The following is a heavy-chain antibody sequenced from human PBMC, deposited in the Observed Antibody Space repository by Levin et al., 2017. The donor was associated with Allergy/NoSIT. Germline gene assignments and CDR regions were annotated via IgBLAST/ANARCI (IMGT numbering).Heavy chain of an antibody. CDR1: GGSISSYY. Sequence: SQTLSLTCTVSGGSISSYYWSWIRQPPGKGLEWIGYIYYSGSTNYNPSLKSRVTISVDTSKNQFSLKLSSVTAADTAVYYCARGELDYGSGSYSGDLWFDPWGQGTLVTVSS. J-gene: IGHJ5*02. CDR2: IYYSGST. CDR3: ARGELDYGSGSYSGDLWFDP. V-gene: IGHV4-59*01. D-gene: IGHD3-10*01.